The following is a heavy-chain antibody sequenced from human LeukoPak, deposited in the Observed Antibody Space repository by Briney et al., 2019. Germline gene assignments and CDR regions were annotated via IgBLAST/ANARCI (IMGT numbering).Heavy chain of an antibody. V-gene: IGHV3-74*01. Sequence: GGSLRLFCAASGFTFSSNWMHWVRQAPGKGLVWVSRINSDGSTTSYADSVRGRFTISRDNAKNTVYLQMNSLSVEDTAIYYCAKGNNYYDSSGHYDYWGQGTLVTVSS. CDR3: AKGNNYYDSSGHYDY. CDR1: GFTFSSNW. CDR2: INSDGSTT. D-gene: IGHD3-22*01. J-gene: IGHJ4*02.